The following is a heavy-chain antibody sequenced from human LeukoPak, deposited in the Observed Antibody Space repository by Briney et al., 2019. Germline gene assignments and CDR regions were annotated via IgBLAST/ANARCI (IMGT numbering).Heavy chain of an antibody. J-gene: IGHJ5*02. CDR3: ARGAVAGKMSWFDP. Sequence: SETLSLTCAVYGGSFSGYYWSWIRQPPGKGLEWIGEINHSGSTNYNPSLKSRVTISVDTSKNQFSLNLSSVTAADTAVYYCARGAVAGKMSWFDPWGQGTLVTVSS. CDR1: GGSFSGYY. V-gene: IGHV4-34*01. CDR2: INHSGST. D-gene: IGHD6-19*01.